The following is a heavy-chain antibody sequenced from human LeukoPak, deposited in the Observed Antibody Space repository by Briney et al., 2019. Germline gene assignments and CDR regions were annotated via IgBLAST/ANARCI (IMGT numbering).Heavy chain of an antibody. CDR2: INSDGSST. Sequence: GGSLRLSCAASGFTFSSYWMHWVHQAPGKGLVWVSRINSDGSSTSYADSVKGRFTISRDNAKNTLYLQMNSLRAEDTAVYYCATNRITIFGVVTDYWGQGTLVTVSS. V-gene: IGHV3-74*01. CDR3: ATNRITIFGVVTDY. D-gene: IGHD3-3*01. CDR1: GFTFSSYW. J-gene: IGHJ4*02.